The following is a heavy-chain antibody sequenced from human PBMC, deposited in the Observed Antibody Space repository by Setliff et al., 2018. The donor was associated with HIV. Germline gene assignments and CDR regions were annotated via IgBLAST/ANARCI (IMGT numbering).Heavy chain of an antibody. V-gene: IGHV4-59*12. Sequence: SETLSLTCTVSGDSISGYYWSWIRQSPGKGLEWIGFIYETGSTYYNPSLKSRVSISIDTSKNQFSLKLSSVTAADTAVYFCARDGYTNGYGYYYFYMDVWGNGTTVTVSS. J-gene: IGHJ6*03. CDR1: GDSISGYY. D-gene: IGHD5-18*01. CDR3: ARDGYTNGYGYYYFYMDV. CDR2: IYETGST.